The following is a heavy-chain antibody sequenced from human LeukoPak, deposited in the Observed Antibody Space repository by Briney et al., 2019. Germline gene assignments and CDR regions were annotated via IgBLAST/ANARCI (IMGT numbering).Heavy chain of an antibody. CDR2: ISSSGTTI. D-gene: IGHD4-17*01. CDR3: ARAPLYDYVAH. CDR1: EFTFSSYE. J-gene: IGHJ4*02. V-gene: IGHV3-48*03. Sequence: PGGSLRLSCAAYEFTFSSYEMNWVRQAPGKGLEWVSYISSSGTTIYYADSVKGRFTISRDNAKNSLYLHMNSLRVEDTAIYYCARAPLYDYVAHWGQGTLVTVSS.